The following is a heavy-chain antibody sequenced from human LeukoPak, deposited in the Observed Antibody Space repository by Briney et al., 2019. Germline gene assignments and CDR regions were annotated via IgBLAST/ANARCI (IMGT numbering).Heavy chain of an antibody. Sequence: SETLSLTCTVSGGSISSYYWSWIRQPPGKGLEWIGYIYYSGSTNYNPSLKSRVTISVDTSKNQFSLKLSSVTAADTAVYYCARESPPFLEWSTHKSDFDYWGQGTPVTVSS. CDR2: IYYSGST. D-gene: IGHD3-3*01. CDR1: GGSISSYY. J-gene: IGHJ4*02. V-gene: IGHV4-59*01. CDR3: ARESPPFLEWSTHKSDFDY.